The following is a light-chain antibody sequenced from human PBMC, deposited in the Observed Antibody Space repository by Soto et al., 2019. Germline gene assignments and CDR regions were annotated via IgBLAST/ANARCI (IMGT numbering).Light chain of an antibody. J-gene: IGLJ1*01. CDR1: SNDIGGYDY. CDR2: DVS. V-gene: IGLV2-14*03. Sequence: QAVVAQPASVSGSPGQSITISCTGTSNDIGGYDYVSWYQHHPGIAPKLIIYDVSDRPSGVSNRFSGSKSGNTASLTISGLQAEDEAEYYCNSYTTTSPLDVFGSGTKLTVL. CDR3: NSYTTTSPLDV.